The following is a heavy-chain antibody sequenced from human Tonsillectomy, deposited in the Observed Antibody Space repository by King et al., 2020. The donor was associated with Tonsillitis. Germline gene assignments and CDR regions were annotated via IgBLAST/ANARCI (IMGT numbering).Heavy chain of an antibody. D-gene: IGHD2-15*01. CDR3: TTDRGGYCSGGSCFVDY. J-gene: IGHJ4*02. V-gene: IGHV3-15*01. Sequence: VQLVESGGGLVKPGGSLRLSCAASGFTFSNAWMSWVRQAPGKGLEWVGRIKSKTDGGTTDYAAPVKGRFTISRDDSKNTLYLQMNSLKTEDTAVYYCTTDRGGYCSGGSCFVDYWGQGTLVTVSS. CDR1: GFTFSNAW. CDR2: IKSKTDGGTT.